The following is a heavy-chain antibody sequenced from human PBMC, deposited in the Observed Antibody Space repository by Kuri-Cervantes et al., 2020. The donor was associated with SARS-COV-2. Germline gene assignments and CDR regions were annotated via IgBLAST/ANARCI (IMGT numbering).Heavy chain of an antibody. CDR1: GFTFSSYS. CDR2: ISSSSSTI. D-gene: IGHD1-26*01. V-gene: IGHV3-48*01. Sequence: GESLKISCAASGFTFSSYSMNWVRQAPGKGLEWVSYISSSSSTIYYADSVKGRFTISRDNAKNSLYLQMNSPRAEDTAVYYCAREGVDIVGAPHDAFDIWGQGTMVTVSS. J-gene: IGHJ3*02. CDR3: AREGVDIVGAPHDAFDI.